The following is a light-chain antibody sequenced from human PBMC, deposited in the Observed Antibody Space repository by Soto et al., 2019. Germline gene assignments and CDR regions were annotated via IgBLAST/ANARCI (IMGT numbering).Light chain of an antibody. CDR3: QQYNSQWT. V-gene: IGKV1-5*03. J-gene: IGKJ1*01. CDR2: KAS. Sequence: DIQMTQSPSTLSASVGDRVTITCRASQSISSWLAWYQQKPGKAPNLLIYKASSLESGVPSRFSGSGSGTDFTLTISSLQPDDFATYYCQQYNSQWTFGQGTKVDIK. CDR1: QSISSW.